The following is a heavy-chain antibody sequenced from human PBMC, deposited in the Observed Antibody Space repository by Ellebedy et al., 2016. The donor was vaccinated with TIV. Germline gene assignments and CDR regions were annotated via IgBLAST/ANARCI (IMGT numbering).Heavy chain of an antibody. Sequence: PGGSLRLSCPASGFSFINACMNWVLQAPGKGREWVGRIKSRGGCGTTDYAAPVKGRFTIPRDDSKTTLFLEMNSLKTEDTAVYYCAKDMGLEVGGTWVSGGFDIWGHGTLVTVSS. CDR3: AKDMGLEVGGTWVSGGFDI. J-gene: IGHJ3*02. V-gene: IGHV3-15*01. CDR2: IKSRGGCGTT. CDR1: GFSFINAC. D-gene: IGHD6-13*01.